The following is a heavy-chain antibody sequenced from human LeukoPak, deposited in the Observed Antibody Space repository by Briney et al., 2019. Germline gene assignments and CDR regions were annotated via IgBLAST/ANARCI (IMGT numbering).Heavy chain of an antibody. D-gene: IGHD3-10*01. V-gene: IGHV3-21*01. CDR2: ISSSSSYI. CDR3: ARDYGSGSYRIDYYYGMDV. CDR1: GFTFSSYE. J-gene: IGHJ6*02. Sequence: KAGGSLRLSCAASGFTFSSYEMNWVRQAPGKGLEWVPSISSSSSYIYYADSVKGRFTISRDNAKNSLYLQMNSLRAEDTAVYYCARDYGSGSYRIDYYYGMDVWGQGTTVTVSS.